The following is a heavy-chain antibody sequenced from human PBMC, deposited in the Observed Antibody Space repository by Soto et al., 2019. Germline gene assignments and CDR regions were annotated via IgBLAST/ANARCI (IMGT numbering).Heavy chain of an antibody. J-gene: IGHJ5*02. Sequence: PSETLSLTCAVYGGSFSGYYWSWIRQPPGKGLEWIGEINHSGSTNYNPSLKSRVTISVDTSKNQFSLKLSSVTAADTAVYYCARVPTTVTHPKSPFLVDRDVKDESFAPWGQGTLVTVSS. CDR2: INHSGST. CDR3: ARVPTTVTHPKSPFLVDRDVKDESFAP. CDR1: GGSFSGYY. V-gene: IGHV4-34*01. D-gene: IGHD4-17*01.